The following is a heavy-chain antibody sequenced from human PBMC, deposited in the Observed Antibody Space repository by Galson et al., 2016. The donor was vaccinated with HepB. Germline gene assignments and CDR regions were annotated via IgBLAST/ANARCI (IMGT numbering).Heavy chain of an antibody. CDR1: GFTLNSFA. CDR3: AKDHQLVPDCFDP. CDR2: ISASGVT. V-gene: IGHV3-23*01. J-gene: IGHJ5*02. Sequence: SLRLSCAASGFTLNSFAMTWVRQAPGKGLEWLSSISASGVTYYAESVRGRFTISRDNSKNTLYLQLNSLRGDDTAVYYCAKDHQLVPDCFDPWGQGTLVIVSS. D-gene: IGHD6-13*01.